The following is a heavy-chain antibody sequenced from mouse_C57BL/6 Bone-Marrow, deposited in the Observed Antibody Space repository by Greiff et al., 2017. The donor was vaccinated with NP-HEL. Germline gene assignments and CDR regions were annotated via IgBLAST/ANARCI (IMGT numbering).Heavy chain of an antibody. Sequence: EVQLVESGGDLVKPGGSLKLSCAASGFTFSSYGMSWVRQTPDKRLEWVATISSGGSYTYYPDSVKGRFTISRDNAKNTLYLQMSSLKSEDTAMYYCARPLLLRPGRGFAYWGQGTLVTVSA. V-gene: IGHV5-6*01. CDR1: GFTFSSYG. CDR2: ISSGGSYT. J-gene: IGHJ3*01. D-gene: IGHD1-1*01. CDR3: ARPLLLRPGRGFAY.